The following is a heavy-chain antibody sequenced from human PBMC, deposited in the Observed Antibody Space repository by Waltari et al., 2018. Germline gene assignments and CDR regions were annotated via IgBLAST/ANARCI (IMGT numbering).Heavy chain of an antibody. CDR2: FKFRSDGGTA. D-gene: IGHD2-2*01. CDR3: TTDFHSEYAEYYFDN. J-gene: IGHJ4*02. Sequence: VELVDSGGGSVKPGGSLSVSCSASGFSLHAAWSSWFRQRPGKGLEWVGRFKFRSDGGTADYAAPVKDRFFISRDDSKPTLYLQMNSLKTEDTAVYYCTTDFHSEYAEYYFDNWTQGTLVTVSS. V-gene: IGHV3-15*01. CDR1: GFSLHAAW.